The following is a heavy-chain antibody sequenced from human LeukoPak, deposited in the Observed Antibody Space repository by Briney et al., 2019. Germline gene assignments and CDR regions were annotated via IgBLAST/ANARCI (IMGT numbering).Heavy chain of an antibody. CDR1: GGSISSSSYY. CDR3: ARRPRGYSSSWYAGALI. J-gene: IGHJ3*02. D-gene: IGHD6-13*01. V-gene: IGHV4-39*01. CDR2: IYYSGST. Sequence: PSETLSLTCTVSGGSISSSSYYWGWIRQPPGKGLEWIGSIYYSGSTYYNPSLKSRVTISVDTSKNQFSLKLSSVTAADTAVYYCARRPRGYSSSWYAGALIWGQGTMVTVSS.